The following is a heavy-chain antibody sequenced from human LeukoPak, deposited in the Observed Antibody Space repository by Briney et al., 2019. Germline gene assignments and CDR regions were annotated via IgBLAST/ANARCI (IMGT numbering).Heavy chain of an antibody. CDR3: TTLTYCSSTSCRYM. V-gene: IGHV3-15*01. D-gene: IGHD2-2*01. CDR2: IKSKTDGGTT. Sequence: PGRSLRLSCAASGFTFSNAWMSWVRQAPGKGLEWVGRIKSKTDGGTTDYAAPVKGRFTISRDDSKNTLYLQMNSLKTEDTAVYYCTTLTYCSSTSCRYMWGQGTLVTVSS. J-gene: IGHJ4*02. CDR1: GFTFSNAW.